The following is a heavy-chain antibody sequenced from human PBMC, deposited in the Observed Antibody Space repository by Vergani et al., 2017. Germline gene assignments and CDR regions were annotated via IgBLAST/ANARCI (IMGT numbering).Heavy chain of an antibody. V-gene: IGHV4-39*01. CDR3: ARLGNHITIFGVISY. D-gene: IGHD3-3*01. Sequence: QLQLQESGPGLVKPSETLSLTCTVSGGSISSRSHFWGWVRQPPGKGLDWIGNIYYSGTTYYNPSLRSRVNISLDTSKNQFSLKLSSVTAADTAIYYCARLGNHITIFGVISYWGQGTLVTVSS. CDR1: GGSISSRSHF. J-gene: IGHJ4*02. CDR2: IYYSGTT.